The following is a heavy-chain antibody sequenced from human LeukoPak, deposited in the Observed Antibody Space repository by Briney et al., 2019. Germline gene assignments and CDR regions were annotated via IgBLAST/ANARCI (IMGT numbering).Heavy chain of an antibody. V-gene: IGHV1-46*01. CDR3: ARGFDSSGCYYGYFDY. J-gene: IGHJ4*02. Sequence: ASVKVSCKASGYTFTSYYMHWVRQAPGQGLEWMGIVNPSGGSTSYAQKFQGRVTMTRDTSTSTVYMELSSLRSEDTAVYYCARGFDSSGCYYGYFDYWGQGTLVTVSS. D-gene: IGHD3-22*01. CDR2: VNPSGGST. CDR1: GYTFTSYY.